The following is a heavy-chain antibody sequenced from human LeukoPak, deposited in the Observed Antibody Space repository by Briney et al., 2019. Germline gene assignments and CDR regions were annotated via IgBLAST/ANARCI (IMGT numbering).Heavy chain of an antibody. CDR1: GGSISSYY. V-gene: IGHV4-4*07. CDR2: IYTSGST. Sequence: PSETLCLSCTVSGGSISSYYWSWIRQPAGKGLEWIGRIYTSGSTNYNPSLKSRVTMSVDTSKNQFSLKLSSVTAADTAVYYCARTGSLPAGLTYYYSYGMDVWGQGTTVTVSS. CDR3: ARTGSLPAGLTYYYSYGMDV. D-gene: IGHD1-14*01. J-gene: IGHJ6*02.